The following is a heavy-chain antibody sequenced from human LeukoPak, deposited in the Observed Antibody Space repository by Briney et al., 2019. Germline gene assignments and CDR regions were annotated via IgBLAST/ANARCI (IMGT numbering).Heavy chain of an antibody. Sequence: GGSLRLSCAASGFTFSDYGMHWVRQASGKGLEWVAIIWYDGSKKYYADSVKGRFTISRDNSKNTLYLQMNSLRAEDTAVYYCARGGYYDSSSYYSFDYWGQGTLVTVSS. D-gene: IGHD3-22*01. CDR2: IWYDGSKK. V-gene: IGHV3-33*01. CDR1: GFTFSDYG. CDR3: ARGGYYDSSSYYSFDY. J-gene: IGHJ4*02.